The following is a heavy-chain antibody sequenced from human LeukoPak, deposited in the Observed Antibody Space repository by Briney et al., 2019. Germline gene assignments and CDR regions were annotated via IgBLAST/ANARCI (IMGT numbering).Heavy chain of an antibody. V-gene: IGHV3-53*01. J-gene: IGHJ2*01. CDR3: ARVGDHFHWYLDL. CDR1: GFNVSLNY. D-gene: IGHD3-3*02. Sequence: PGGSLTLSCAASGFNVSLNYMNWVRQAPGKGLEWVSILYSGSDTYYADSVKGRFTISRDSSKNMLFLHMNSLRAEDTAVYYCARVGDHFHWYLDLWGRGTLVTVSS. CDR2: LYSGSDT.